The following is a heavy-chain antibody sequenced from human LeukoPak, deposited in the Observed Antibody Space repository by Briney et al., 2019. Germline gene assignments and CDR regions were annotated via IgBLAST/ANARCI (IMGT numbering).Heavy chain of an antibody. V-gene: IGHV3-30-3*01. D-gene: IGHD1-26*01. J-gene: IGHJ4*02. Sequence: GGSLRLSCAASGFTFSSYAMHWVRQAPGKGLEWVAVISYDGSNKYYADSVKGRFTISRDNSKNTLYLQMNSLRSDDTAVYYCARDRWELPGYWGQGTLVTVSS. CDR2: ISYDGSNK. CDR3: ARDRWELPGY. CDR1: GFTFSSYA.